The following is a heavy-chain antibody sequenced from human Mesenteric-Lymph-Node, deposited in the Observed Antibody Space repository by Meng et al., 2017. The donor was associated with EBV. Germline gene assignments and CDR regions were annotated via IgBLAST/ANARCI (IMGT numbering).Heavy chain of an antibody. J-gene: IGHJ4*02. CDR3: ANTYVFEY. V-gene: IGHV3-23*04. Sequence: EVQLVASGGGLVQPGGSLRLSCAASGFTFSSYAMSWVRQAPGKGLEWVADITGSGGGTDYADSVKGRFTISRDNSKNTLYLQMNSLRAEDTAVYYCANTYVFEYWGQGTLVTVSS. CDR2: ITGSGGGT. CDR1: GFTFSSYA. D-gene: IGHD2/OR15-2a*01.